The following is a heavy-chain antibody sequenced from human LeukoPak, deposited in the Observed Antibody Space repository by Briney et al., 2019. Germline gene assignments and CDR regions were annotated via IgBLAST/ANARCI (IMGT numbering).Heavy chain of an antibody. V-gene: IGHV3-23*01. J-gene: IGHJ3*02. Sequence: PGGSLRLSCAASGFTFSSYAMSWVRQAPGKGLEWVSGISGSGGSTYYADSVKGRFTISRDNSKNTVYLQMNSLRAEDTAVYYCARGWIQLWQAFDIWGQGTMVTVSS. CDR2: ISGSGGST. CDR1: GFTFSSYA. D-gene: IGHD5-18*01. CDR3: ARGWIQLWQAFDI.